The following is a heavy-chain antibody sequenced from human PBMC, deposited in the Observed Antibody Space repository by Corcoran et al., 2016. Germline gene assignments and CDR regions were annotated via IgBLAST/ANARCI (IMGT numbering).Heavy chain of an antibody. CDR2: IYYSGST. V-gene: IGHV4-59*01. J-gene: IGHJ5*02. CDR3: AARYCGSTSCPPGGWFGP. Sequence: QVQLQESGPGLVKPSETLSLTCTVSGGSISSYYWSWIRQPPGKGLEWIGYIYYSGSTNYNPSLKSRVTRSVDMSKNQFSLKLSSVTAADPAVYYGAARYCGSTSCPPGGWFGPWGQGTLVTVSS. D-gene: IGHD2-2*01. CDR1: GGSISSYY.